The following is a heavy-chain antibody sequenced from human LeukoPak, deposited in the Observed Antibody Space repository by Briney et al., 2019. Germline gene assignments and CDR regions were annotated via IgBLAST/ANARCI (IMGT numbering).Heavy chain of an antibody. V-gene: IGHV3-30*02. CDR1: GFTFDDYG. CDR3: AKGGGYEAQYYYYYLDV. Sequence: GGSLRLSCAASGFTFDDYGMSWVRQAPGKGLEWVAFIRYDGSNKYYADSVKGRFTISRDNSKNTLYLQMKSLRAEDTAVYYCAKGGGYEAQYYYYYLDVWGKGTTVTISS. J-gene: IGHJ6*03. D-gene: IGHD5-12*01. CDR2: IRYDGSNK.